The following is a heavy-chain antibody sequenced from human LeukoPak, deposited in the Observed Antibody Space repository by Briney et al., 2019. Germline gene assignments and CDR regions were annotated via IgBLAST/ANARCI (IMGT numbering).Heavy chain of an antibody. CDR2: IKQDGSEK. J-gene: IGHJ6*03. V-gene: IGHV3-7*01. D-gene: IGHD3-10*01. CDR1: GFTFSSYW. CDR3: ARAGTPDYYGSGSYYTTYYYYYYMDV. Sequence: GGSLRLSCAASGFTFSSYWMSWVRQAPGKGLEWVANIKQDGSEKYYVDSVKGRFTISRDNAKNSLYLQMNSLRAEDTAVYYCARAGTPDYYGSGSYYTTYYYYYYMDVWGKGTTVTVSS.